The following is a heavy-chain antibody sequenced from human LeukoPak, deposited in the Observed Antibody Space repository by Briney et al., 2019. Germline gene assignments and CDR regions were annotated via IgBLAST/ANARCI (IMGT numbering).Heavy chain of an antibody. V-gene: IGHV4-34*01. CDR3: ARGEAAAAPYYYYYYMDV. CDR2: INHSGST. CDR1: GGSFSGYY. D-gene: IGHD6-13*01. J-gene: IGHJ6*03. Sequence: SETLSLTCAVYGGSFSGYYWSWIRQPPGKGLEWIGEINHSGSTNYNPSLKSRVTISVDTSKNQFSLKLSSVTAADTAVYYCARGEAAAAPYYYYYYMDVWGKGTTVTISS.